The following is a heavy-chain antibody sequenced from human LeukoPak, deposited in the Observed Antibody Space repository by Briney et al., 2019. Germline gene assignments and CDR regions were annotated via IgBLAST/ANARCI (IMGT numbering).Heavy chain of an antibody. CDR3: AELGITMIGGV. V-gene: IGHV3-48*03. J-gene: IGHJ6*04. CDR2: ISSSGSTI. Sequence: PGGSLRLSCAASGFTFSSYEMNWVHQAPGKGLEWVSYISSSGSTIHYADSVKGRFTISRDNAKNSLYLQMNSLRAEDTAVYYCAELGITMIGGVWGKGTTVTISS. CDR1: GFTFSSYE. D-gene: IGHD3-10*02.